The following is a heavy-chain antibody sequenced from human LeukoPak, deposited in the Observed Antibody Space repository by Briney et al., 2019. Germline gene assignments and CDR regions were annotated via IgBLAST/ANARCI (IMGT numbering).Heavy chain of an antibody. Sequence: SETLSLTCTVSGGSISGYYWSWIRQPPGEGLEWIAYMSDSGTTRYNPSLKSRITISLDMSKNQVSLKLNSVTAADTAMYYCARHVVGATHDFDCWGQGTLVTVSS. CDR1: GGSISGYY. J-gene: IGHJ4*02. V-gene: IGHV4-59*08. D-gene: IGHD1-26*01. CDR2: MSDSGTT. CDR3: ARHVVGATHDFDC.